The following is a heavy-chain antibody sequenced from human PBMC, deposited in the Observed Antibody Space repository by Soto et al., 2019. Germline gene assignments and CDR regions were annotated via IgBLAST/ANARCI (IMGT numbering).Heavy chain of an antibody. D-gene: IGHD3-3*01. V-gene: IGHV3-30-3*01. CDR2: ISYDGSNK. CDR1: GFTFSSYS. Sequence: GGSLRLSCAGSGFTFSSYSMHWVRQPPGKGLEWVSVISYDGSNKYYADSVKGRFTISRYNSKNTLYLQMNSLRAEDTAVYYCARDDWYYDFRSGYYTGYYCGMDVWGQGTTVTVSS. J-gene: IGHJ6*02. CDR3: ARDDWYYDFRSGYYTGYYCGMDV.